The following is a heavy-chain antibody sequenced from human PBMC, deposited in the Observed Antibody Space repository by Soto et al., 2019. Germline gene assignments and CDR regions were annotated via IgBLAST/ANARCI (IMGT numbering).Heavy chain of an antibody. Sequence: QVHLVQSGAEVKKPGASVKVSCKGSGYAFTTYGITWVRPAPGQGLEWMGWISAHNGNPNYAQKLQGRVTVTRDTSTSTAYMELRSLRSDDTAVYYCARGRYGDYWGQGALVTVSS. CDR3: ARGRYGDY. J-gene: IGHJ4*02. CDR1: GYAFTTYG. CDR2: ISAHNGNP. D-gene: IGHD1-1*01. V-gene: IGHV1-18*01.